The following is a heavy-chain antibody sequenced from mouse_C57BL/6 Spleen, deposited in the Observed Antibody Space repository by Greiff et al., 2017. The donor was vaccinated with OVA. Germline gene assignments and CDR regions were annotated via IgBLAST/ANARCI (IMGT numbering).Heavy chain of an antibody. CDR1: GYTFTSYW. V-gene: IGHV1-59*01. CDR2: IDPSDSYT. D-gene: IGHD1-1*01. J-gene: IGHJ4*01. Sequence: QVQLQQPGAELVRPGTSVKLSCKASGYTFTSYWMHWVKQRPGQGLEWIGVIDPSDSYTNYNQKFKGKATLTVDTSSSTAYMQLSSLTSEDSAVYDCGGTVVARDYAMDYWGQGTSVTVSS. CDR3: GGTVVARDYAMDY.